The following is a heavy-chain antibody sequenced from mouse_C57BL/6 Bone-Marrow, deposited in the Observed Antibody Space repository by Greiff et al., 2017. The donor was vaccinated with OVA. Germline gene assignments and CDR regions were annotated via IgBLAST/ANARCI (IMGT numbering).Heavy chain of an antibody. D-gene: IGHD1-1*01. CDR3: ARRYYGSKGYAMDY. J-gene: IGHJ4*01. Sequence: VQLQQSGPELVKPGASVKISCTASGYAFSSSWMNWVKQRPGKGLEWIGRIYPGDGDTNYNGKFKGKATLTADKSSSTAYMQLSSLTSEDSAVYFCARRYYGSKGYAMDYWGQGTSVTVSS. V-gene: IGHV1-82*01. CDR2: IYPGDGDT. CDR1: GYAFSSSW.